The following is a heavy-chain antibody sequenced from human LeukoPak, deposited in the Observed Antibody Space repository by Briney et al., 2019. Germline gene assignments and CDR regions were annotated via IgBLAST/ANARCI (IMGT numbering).Heavy chain of an antibody. CDR2: IWYDGSNK. CDR3: ARDDVEQWLPFDY. CDR1: GFTFSSYG. J-gene: IGHJ4*02. D-gene: IGHD6-19*01. Sequence: GGSLRLSCAASGFTFSSYGMHWVRQAPGKGLEWVAVIWYDGSNKYYADSVKGRFTISRDNSKNTLYLQMNSLRAGDTAVYYCARDDVEQWLPFDYWGQGTLVTVSS. V-gene: IGHV3-33*01.